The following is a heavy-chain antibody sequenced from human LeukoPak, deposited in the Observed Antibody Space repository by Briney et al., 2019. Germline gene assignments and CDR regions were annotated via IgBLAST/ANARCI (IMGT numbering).Heavy chain of an antibody. D-gene: IGHD1-26*01. CDR1: GYTFTSYA. CDR2: INANTGNP. V-gene: IGHV7-4-1*02. J-gene: IGHJ4*02. Sequence: ASVKVSCKASGYTFTSYAMNWVRQAPGQGLEWMGWINANTGNPTYAQGFTGRFVFSLDTSVSTAYLQISSLKAEDTAVYYCARDQWVDAGAGVDYWGQGTLVTVSS. CDR3: ARDQWVDAGAGVDY.